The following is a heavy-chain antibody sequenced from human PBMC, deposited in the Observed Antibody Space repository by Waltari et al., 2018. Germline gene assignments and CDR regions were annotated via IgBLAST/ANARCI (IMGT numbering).Heavy chain of an antibody. Sequence: QVQLVQSGAEVETHGASVTVSCKASGYTFHGSDSNWVRQSTGQGLEWRGWLKPNSGNTGYAQKFQGRVTMTRNTSISTTYMELSSLGSEDTAVYYCAGVYSSGYYYGDWCQGTLVTVSS. V-gene: IGHV1-8*01. D-gene: IGHD3-22*01. CDR2: LKPNSGNT. J-gene: IGHJ4*02. CDR1: GYTFHGSD. CDR3: AGVYSSGYYYGD.